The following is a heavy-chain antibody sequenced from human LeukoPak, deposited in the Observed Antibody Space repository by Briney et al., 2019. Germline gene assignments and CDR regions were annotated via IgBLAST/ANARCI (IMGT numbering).Heavy chain of an antibody. CDR2: VTPSSGNT. J-gene: IGHJ4*02. D-gene: IGHD3-3*01. CDR1: GYTFTDYD. V-gene: IGHV1-8*03. Sequence: GASVKVSCKTSGYTFTDYDINWVRQATGQGLEWMGWVTPSSGNTGHAQKFQGRVTITRNTSISTAYMDLSSLRSDDTAVYYCSRGRFLEWSYPFDYWGQGTLVTVSS. CDR3: SRGRFLEWSYPFDY.